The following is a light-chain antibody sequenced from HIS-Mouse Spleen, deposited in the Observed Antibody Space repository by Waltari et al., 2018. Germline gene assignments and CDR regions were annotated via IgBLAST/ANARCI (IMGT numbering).Light chain of an antibody. CDR2: GAS. V-gene: IGKV3-20*01. Sequence: EIVFTQSPGTLSLSPGQRATLSCRASQSVSSSYIAWYQQNPGQAPRLLIYGASSRATGIPDRFSGSGSGTDFTLTISRLEPEDFAVYYCQQYGSSPPMYTFGQGTKLEIK. CDR3: QQYGSSPPMYT. J-gene: IGKJ2*01. CDR1: QSVSSSY.